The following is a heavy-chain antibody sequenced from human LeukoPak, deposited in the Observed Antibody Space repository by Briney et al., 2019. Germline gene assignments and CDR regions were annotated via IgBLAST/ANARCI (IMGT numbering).Heavy chain of an antibody. V-gene: IGHV4-39*01. CDR3: ARRPREYFDY. J-gene: IGHJ4*02. Sequence: SETLSLTCTVSGASISTSSYYWGWIRQPPGKGLEWVGTIYYIGNTFYNPSLKSRVNISVDTSRNQFSLKLNSVTAADTAVYYCARRPREYFDYWGQGTLVTVSS. CDR2: IYYIGNT. CDR1: GASISTSSYY.